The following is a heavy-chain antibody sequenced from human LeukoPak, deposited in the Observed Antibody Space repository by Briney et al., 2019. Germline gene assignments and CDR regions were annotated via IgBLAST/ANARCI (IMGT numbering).Heavy chain of an antibody. CDR2: IPYDGSDK. Sequence: QPGGSLRLSCAASGFPFSSYGMHWVRQAPGKGLEWVAFIPYDGSDKFYADSVKGRFTISRDNSKNTLYLQMNSLRAEDTAVYYFAAMTSVTTGDYWGQGTLVTVSS. V-gene: IGHV3-30*02. D-gene: IGHD4-11*01. CDR1: GFPFSSYG. CDR3: AAMTSVTTGDY. J-gene: IGHJ4*02.